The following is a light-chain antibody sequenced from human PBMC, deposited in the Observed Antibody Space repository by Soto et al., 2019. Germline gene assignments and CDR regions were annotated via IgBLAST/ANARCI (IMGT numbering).Light chain of an antibody. CDR3: RQYGSSPSYT. V-gene: IGKV3-20*01. J-gene: IGKJ2*01. CDR2: GAS. CDR1: QSVSSSSY. Sequence: EIVLTQSPGTLSLSPGERATLSCRASQSVSSSSYLAWYQQKPGQAPRLLIYGASSRATGIPDRFSGSGSATDLTLTISRLEPEDFAVYYRRQYGSSPSYTFGQGTKLEIK.